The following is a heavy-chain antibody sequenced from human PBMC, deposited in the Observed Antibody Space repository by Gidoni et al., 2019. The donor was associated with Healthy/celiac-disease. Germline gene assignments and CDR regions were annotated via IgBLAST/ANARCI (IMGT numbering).Heavy chain of an antibody. V-gene: IGHV3-30*01. D-gene: IGHD2-15*01. CDR2: ISYDGSNK. CDR3: ARDVISGGSCYSCYYYGMDV. J-gene: IGHJ6*02. Sequence: QVQLVESGGGVVQPGRSLRLSCAASGFTFSSYAMHWVRQAPGKGLEWVAVISYDGSNKYYADSVKGRFTISRDNSKNTLYLQMNSLRAEDTAVYYCARDVISGGSCYSCYYYGMDVWGQGTTVTVSS. CDR1: GFTFSSYA.